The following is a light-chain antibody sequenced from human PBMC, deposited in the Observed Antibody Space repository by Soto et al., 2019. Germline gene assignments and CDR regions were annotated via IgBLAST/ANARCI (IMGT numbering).Light chain of an antibody. CDR1: SSDVGSYKY. V-gene: IGLV2-14*01. J-gene: IGLJ1*01. CDR3: SSYTSSRPYV. Sequence: QSVLTQPASVSGSPGQSITISCTGTSSDVGSYKYVSWYQQHPGKAPKLLIYEVTNRPPGVSDRFSGSKSGNTASLTISGLQAEDEADYYCSSYTSSRPYVFGTGTKVTVL. CDR2: EVT.